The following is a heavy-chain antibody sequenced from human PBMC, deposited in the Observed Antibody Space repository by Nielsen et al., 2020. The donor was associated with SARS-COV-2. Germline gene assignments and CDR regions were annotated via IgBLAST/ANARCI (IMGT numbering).Heavy chain of an antibody. D-gene: IGHD6-13*01. J-gene: IGHJ6*02. CDR3: TAAAGDYYYYGMDV. Sequence: SLKISCAASGFTFNDYAMHWVQKAPGKGLEWVSGISWNSGSIGYADSVKGRFTISRNNAQNSLYLQMNSLRAEDTALYYCTAAAGDYYYYGMDVWGQGTTVTVSS. CDR2: ISWNSGSI. V-gene: IGHV3-9*01. CDR1: GFTFNDYA.